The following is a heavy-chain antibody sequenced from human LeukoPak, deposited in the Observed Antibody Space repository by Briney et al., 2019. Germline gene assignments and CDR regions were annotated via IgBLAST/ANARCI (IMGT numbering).Heavy chain of an antibody. J-gene: IGHJ4*02. CDR2: IYYSGRP. CDR1: TFSTHW. CDR3: ARTLVRGIIEFDF. V-gene: IGHV4-39*01. D-gene: IGHD3-10*01. Sequence: TFSTHWMAWVRQAPGKGLEWIGSIYYSGRPYYNPALKSRLTISVDTSKNQLSLNLTSVTAADTAVYYCARTLVRGIIEFDFWGQGTLVTVSS.